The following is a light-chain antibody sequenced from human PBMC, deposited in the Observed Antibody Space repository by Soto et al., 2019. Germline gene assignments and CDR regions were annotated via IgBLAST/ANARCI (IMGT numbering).Light chain of an antibody. CDR2: DVS. CDR1: SSDVGGYNY. J-gene: IGLJ1*01. Sequence: ALTQPASVSGSPGQSITISCTGTSSDVGGYNYVSWYQHHPGKAPKLMIFDVSNRPSGVSNRFSGSKSGNTASLTISGLQPEDEADYYCSSYTTSNTRQIAFGTGTKVTVL. V-gene: IGLV2-14*03. CDR3: SSYTTSNTRQIA.